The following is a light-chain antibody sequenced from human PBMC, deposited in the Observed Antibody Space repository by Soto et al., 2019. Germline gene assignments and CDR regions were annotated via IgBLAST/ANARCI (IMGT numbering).Light chain of an antibody. J-gene: IGKJ4*01. CDR3: QQYNSWPLT. CDR1: QSFSSW. V-gene: IGKV1-5*03. CDR2: KAS. Sequence: DIQMTQSPSTVSASVGERVTITCRASQSFSSWLARYQQKPGKAPKLLIYKASSLESGVPSRFSGSGSGTEFTLTISSLQPDDFATYYCQQYNSWPLTFGGGTKVEI.